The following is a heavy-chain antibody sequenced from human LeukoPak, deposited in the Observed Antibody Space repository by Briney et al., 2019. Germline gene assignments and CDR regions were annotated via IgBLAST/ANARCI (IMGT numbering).Heavy chain of an antibody. D-gene: IGHD1-26*01. Sequence: GGSLRLSCAASGFTFSSYWMSWVRQAPGKGLEWVANIKQDGSEKYYVDSVKGRFTISRDNAKNSLYLQMNSLRAEDTAVYYCARGGVGARMLNGDYWGQGTLVTVSS. CDR1: GFTFSSYW. V-gene: IGHV3-7*01. CDR2: IKQDGSEK. CDR3: ARGGVGARMLNGDY. J-gene: IGHJ4*02.